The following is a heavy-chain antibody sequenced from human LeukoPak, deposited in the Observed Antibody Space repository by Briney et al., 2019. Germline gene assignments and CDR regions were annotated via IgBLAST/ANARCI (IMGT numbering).Heavy chain of an antibody. V-gene: IGHV3-23*01. Sequence: QAGGSLRLSCAASGFTFSSYAMSWVRQAPGKGLEWVSAISGSGGSTYYADSVKGRFTISRDNSKNTLYLQMNRLRAEDTAVYYCAKDGRGYSYANFDYWGQGTLVTVSS. CDR2: ISGSGGST. CDR3: AKDGRGYSYANFDY. D-gene: IGHD5-18*01. CDR1: GFTFSSYA. J-gene: IGHJ4*02.